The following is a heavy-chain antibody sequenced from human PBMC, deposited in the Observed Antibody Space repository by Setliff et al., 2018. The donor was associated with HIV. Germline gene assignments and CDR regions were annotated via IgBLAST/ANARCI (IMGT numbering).Heavy chain of an antibody. J-gene: IGHJ6*02. CDR3: ASSWSRVPYYGLDV. CDR1: GHTFTSYD. Sequence: ASVKVSCKASGHTFTSYDINWVRQATGRGLEWMGWMNPNSGNTGCAQKFQGRVTMTRNTSISTAYMELSSLRSEDSAVYYCASSWSRVPYYGLDVWGQGTTVTVSS. CDR2: MNPNSGNT. D-gene: IGHD6-13*01. V-gene: IGHV1-8*01.